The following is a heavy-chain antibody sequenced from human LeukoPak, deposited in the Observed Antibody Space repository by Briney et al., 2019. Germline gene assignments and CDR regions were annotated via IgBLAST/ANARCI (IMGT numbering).Heavy chain of an antibody. Sequence: SETLSLTCSVSGGSISSDTFYWGWIRESPGKGLEWLGTMHYTGTTYHNPSLQSRVTISVDTSKNQFSLRLSSVTAADTAVYYCAGELYSSSWYYGYYFDYWGQGTLVTVSS. CDR2: MHYTGTT. CDR1: GGSISSDTFY. D-gene: IGHD6-13*01. V-gene: IGHV4-39*07. CDR3: AGELYSSSWYYGYYFDY. J-gene: IGHJ4*02.